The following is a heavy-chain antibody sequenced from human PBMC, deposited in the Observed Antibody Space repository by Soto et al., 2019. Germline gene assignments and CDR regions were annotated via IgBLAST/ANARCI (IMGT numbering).Heavy chain of an antibody. V-gene: IGHV3-30*18. J-gene: IGHJ4*02. CDR2: ISHDGRNK. Sequence: GGSLRLSCAASGFIFSSYDMYWVRQAPGKGLEWVTKISHDGRNKDYEDSVQGRFTISRDNSRDTMYLEMNSLRPEDTAIYYCAKGGLPWWSQGIDFWGQGTLVTVSS. CDR1: GFIFSSYD. CDR3: AKGGLPWWSQGIDF. D-gene: IGHD2-8*02.